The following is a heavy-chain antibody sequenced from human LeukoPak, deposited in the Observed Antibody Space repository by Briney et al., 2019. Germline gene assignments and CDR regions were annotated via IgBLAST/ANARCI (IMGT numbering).Heavy chain of an antibody. CDR3: ARDYCSSTSCLSDY. D-gene: IGHD2-2*01. CDR2: INPNSGDT. J-gene: IGHJ4*02. Sequence: GASVKVSCKASGYTFTGYHMHWVRQAPGQGLEWMGRINPNSGDTNYAQNFQGRVTMTRDTSISTAYMELSRLRSDDTAVYYCARDYCSSTSCLSDYWGQGTLVTVSS. CDR1: GYTFTGYH. V-gene: IGHV1-2*06.